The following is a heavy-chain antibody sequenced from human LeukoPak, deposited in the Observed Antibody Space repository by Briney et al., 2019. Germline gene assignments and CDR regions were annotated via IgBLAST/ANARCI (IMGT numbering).Heavy chain of an antibody. CDR1: GGSFSGYY. D-gene: IGHD3-10*01. Sequence: SETLSLTCAVYGGSFSGYYWGWIRQPPGKGLEWIGSIYYSGSTYYNPSLKSRVTISVDTSKNQFSLKLSSVTAADTAVYYCAGDSEYYYGSGSYSHWGQGTLVTVSS. CDR3: AGDSEYYYGSGSYSH. V-gene: IGHV4-34*01. J-gene: IGHJ4*02. CDR2: IYYSGST.